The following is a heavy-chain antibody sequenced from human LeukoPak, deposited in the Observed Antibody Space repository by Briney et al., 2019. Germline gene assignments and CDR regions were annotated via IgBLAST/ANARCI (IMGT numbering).Heavy chain of an antibody. CDR2: ISYDGSNK. D-gene: IGHD5-18*01. Sequence: PGGSLRLSCAASGFTFSNAWMSWVRQAPGKGLEWVAVISYDGSNKYYADSVKGRFTISRDNSKNTLYLQMNSLRAEDTAVYYCVRDGYGPLDYWGQGTLVTVSS. V-gene: IGHV3-30-3*01. CDR3: VRDGYGPLDY. CDR1: GFTFSNAW. J-gene: IGHJ4*02.